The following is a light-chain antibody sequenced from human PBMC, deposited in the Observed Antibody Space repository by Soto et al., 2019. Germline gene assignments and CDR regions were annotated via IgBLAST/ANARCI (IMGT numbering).Light chain of an antibody. Sequence: DFVMTQSPDSLAVPRGERATIKCKSSLSVLSSAANKNYLAWFQQNPGQPPKLLIYWASTRESGVPDRFSGSGSGTDFTLTINGLQAEEVAAYYCQQYHSDPITFGQGTLLEIK. V-gene: IGKV4-1*01. CDR2: WAS. CDR3: QQYHSDPIT. J-gene: IGKJ5*01. CDR1: LSVLSSAANKNY.